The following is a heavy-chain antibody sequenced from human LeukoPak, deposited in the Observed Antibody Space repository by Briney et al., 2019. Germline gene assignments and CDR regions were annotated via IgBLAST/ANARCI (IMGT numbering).Heavy chain of an antibody. CDR2: ISWNSGSI. Sequence: GGSLRLSCAASRSTFDDYAMHWVRQAPGKGLEWVSGISWNSGSIGYADSVKGRFTISRDNAKNSLYLQMNSLRAEDTALYYCAKDTGSSWHQNYYFDYWGQGTLVTVSS. D-gene: IGHD6-13*01. V-gene: IGHV3-9*01. CDR3: AKDTGSSWHQNYYFDY. CDR1: RSTFDDYA. J-gene: IGHJ4*02.